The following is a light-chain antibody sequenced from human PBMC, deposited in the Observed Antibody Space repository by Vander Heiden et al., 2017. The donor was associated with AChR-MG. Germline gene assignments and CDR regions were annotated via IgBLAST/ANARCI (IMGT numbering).Light chain of an antibody. Sequence: SSELTQPPSVSVSPGQTARITCSGDALPKQYAYWYQQKPGQAPVLVIYKDNERPSGIPERFSGSSSGTTATLTISGVQAEDEADYYCQSADTTSIYVFGTGTKITV. J-gene: IGLJ1*01. CDR1: ALPKQY. CDR3: QSADTTSIYV. CDR2: KDN. V-gene: IGLV3-25*03.